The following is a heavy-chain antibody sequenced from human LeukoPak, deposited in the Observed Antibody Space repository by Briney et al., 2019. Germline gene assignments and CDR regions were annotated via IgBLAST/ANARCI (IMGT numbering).Heavy chain of an antibody. CDR1: GFTVSTNY. V-gene: IGHV3-66*01. J-gene: IGHJ6*03. CDR3: ARVFYSYMDV. D-gene: IGHD2/OR15-2a*01. CDR2: IYSGGST. Sequence: GGSLRLSCAASGFTVSTNYMSWVRQAPGKGLEWVSVIYSGGSTYYADSVKGRFTISRDNSKNTPYLQMNSLRAEDTAVYYCARVFYSYMDVWGKGTTVTISS.